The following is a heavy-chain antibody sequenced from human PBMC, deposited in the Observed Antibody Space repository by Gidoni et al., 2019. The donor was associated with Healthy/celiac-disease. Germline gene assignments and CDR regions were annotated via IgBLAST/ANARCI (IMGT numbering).Heavy chain of an antibody. D-gene: IGHD3-10*01. V-gene: IGHV1-69*01. J-gene: IGHJ4*02. CDR3: ARFHYYGSGSDYYFDY. CDR2: IIPIFGTA. Sequence: QVQLVQSGAEVKKPGSSVKVSCKASGGIFSSYAISWVRQAPGQGLEWMGGIIPIFGTANYAQKFQGRVTITADESTSTAYMELSSLRSEDTAVYYCARFHYYGSGSDYYFDYWGQGTLVTVSS. CDR1: GGIFSSYA.